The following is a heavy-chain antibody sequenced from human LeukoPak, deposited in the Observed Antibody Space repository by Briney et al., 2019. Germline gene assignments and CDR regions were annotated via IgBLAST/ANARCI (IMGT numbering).Heavy chain of an antibody. CDR1: GFTFSSYA. Sequence: GGSLRLSCAASGFTFSSYAMHWVRQAPGKGLEYVSAISSNGGSTYYANSVKGRFTISRDNSKNTLYLQMGSLRAEDMAVYYCARVSTYGDYVGGYFDYWGQGTLVTVSS. V-gene: IGHV3-64*01. D-gene: IGHD4-17*01. J-gene: IGHJ4*02. CDR2: ISSNGGST. CDR3: ARVSTYGDYVGGYFDY.